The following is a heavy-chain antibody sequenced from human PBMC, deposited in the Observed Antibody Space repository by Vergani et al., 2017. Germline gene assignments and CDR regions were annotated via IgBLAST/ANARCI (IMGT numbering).Heavy chain of an antibody. J-gene: IGHJ5*02. CDR1: GFTFNEYW. Sequence: EVELVESGGGLVQPGGSLRLSCAASGFTFNEYWMHWARQVPGKGLVWVSGMNGDGDPISYADSVKGRFTISRDNAKNTLLLQMNSLRAEATAVYYCARARKFRFGVVWENWFDPWGQGTLVTVSS. CDR3: ARARKFRFGVVWENWFDP. D-gene: IGHD3-3*01. CDR2: MNGDGDPI. V-gene: IGHV3-74*01.